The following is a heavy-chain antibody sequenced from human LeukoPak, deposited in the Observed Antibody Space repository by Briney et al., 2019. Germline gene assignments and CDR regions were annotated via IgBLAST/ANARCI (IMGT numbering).Heavy chain of an antibody. V-gene: IGHV3-33*01. CDR1: GFTFSSYG. CDR2: IWYDGSNK. J-gene: IGHJ4*02. CDR3: ARDQRGSYCLDY. D-gene: IGHD1-26*01. Sequence: PGRSLRLSCAASGFTFSSYGMHWVRQAPGKGLEWVAVIWYDGSNKYYADSVKGRFTISRDNSKNTLYLQMNSLRAEDTAVYYCARDQRGSYCLDYWGQGTLVTVSS.